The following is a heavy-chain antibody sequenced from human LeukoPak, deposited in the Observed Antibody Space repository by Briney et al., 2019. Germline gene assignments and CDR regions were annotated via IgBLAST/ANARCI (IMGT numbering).Heavy chain of an antibody. D-gene: IGHD3-22*01. J-gene: IGHJ6*03. CDR2: IYYSGST. Sequence: PSETLSLTCTVSGGSIRSYYWSWIRQPPGKGLEWIGYIYYSGSTNYNPSLKSRVTISVDTSKNQFSLKLSSVTAADTAVYYCASNQYYYDSSGYYYYYYYYYMDVWGKGTTVTVSS. CDR1: GGSIRSYY. V-gene: IGHV4-59*01. CDR3: ASNQYYYDSSGYYYYYYYYYMDV.